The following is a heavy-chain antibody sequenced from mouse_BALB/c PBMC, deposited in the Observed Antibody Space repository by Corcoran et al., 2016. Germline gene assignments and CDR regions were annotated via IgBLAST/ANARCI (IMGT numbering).Heavy chain of an antibody. CDR3: AREPYATYY. V-gene: IGHV9-3-1*01. CDR2: INTYTGEP. J-gene: IGHJ4*01. Sequence: QIQFVQAGPELTEHGETFEISGKASGYTFTNYGMNWVKQAPGKGLKWMGWINTYTGEPTYADDFKGRFAFSLETSASTAYLQINNLKNEDTATYFCAREPYATYYWGQGTSVIVSS. CDR1: GYTFTNYG.